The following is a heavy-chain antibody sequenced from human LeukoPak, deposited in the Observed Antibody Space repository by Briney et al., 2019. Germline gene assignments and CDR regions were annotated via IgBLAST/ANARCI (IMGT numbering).Heavy chain of an antibody. CDR3: ARAPRDTIFGVVTALDY. V-gene: IGHV4-39*07. J-gene: IGHJ4*02. CDR2: ISYSGTA. CDR1: GGSINTSPYY. D-gene: IGHD3-3*01. Sequence: SETLSLTCTVSGGSINTSPYYWGWVRQPPEKGLEWLGSISYSGTAYYNPSLKSRVTISVDTSKNQFSLKLSSVTAADTAVYYCARAPRDTIFGVVTALDYWGQGTLVTVSS.